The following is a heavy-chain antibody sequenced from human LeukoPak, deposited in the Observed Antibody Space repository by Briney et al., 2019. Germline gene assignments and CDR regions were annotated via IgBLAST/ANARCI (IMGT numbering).Heavy chain of an antibody. J-gene: IGHJ4*02. CDR2: IIPIFGTA. Sequence: GASVKVSCKASGGTFSSYAIIWVRQAPGQGLEWMGGIIPIFGTANYAQKFQGRVTITTDESTSTAYMELSSLRSEDTAVYYCARAGSEYSSSSGLDYWGQGTLVTVSS. D-gene: IGHD6-6*01. CDR3: ARAGSEYSSSSGLDY. V-gene: IGHV1-69*05. CDR1: GGTFSSYA.